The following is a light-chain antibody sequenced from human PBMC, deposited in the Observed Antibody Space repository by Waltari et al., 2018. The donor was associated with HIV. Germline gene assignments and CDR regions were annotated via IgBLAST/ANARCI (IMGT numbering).Light chain of an antibody. CDR1: NSSIGTNT. CDR3: AVWDDSLNGLWV. J-gene: IGLJ3*02. CDR2: NTN. Sequence: QSELTQPPSASGTPGQRVTISCSGSNSSIGTNTVNWYQHRPGTAPKLLIVNTNQRPSGVPDRFSGSKSGTSASLAISGLQSEDEAEYFCAVWDDSLNGLWVFGGGTKVTVL. V-gene: IGLV1-44*01.